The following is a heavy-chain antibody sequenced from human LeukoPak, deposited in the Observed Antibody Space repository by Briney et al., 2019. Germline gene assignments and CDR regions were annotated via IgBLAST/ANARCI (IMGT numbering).Heavy chain of an antibody. Sequence: ASVKVSCKASGYTFTSYYMHWVRQAPGQGLEWMGIINPSADSTSYAQKFQGRVTMTRDMSTSTVYMELSSLRSEDTAVYYRAREGTYDTLGDYWGQGTLVTVSS. CDR2: INPSADST. V-gene: IGHV1-46*01. D-gene: IGHD3-9*01. CDR1: GYTFTSYY. CDR3: AREGTYDTLGDY. J-gene: IGHJ4*02.